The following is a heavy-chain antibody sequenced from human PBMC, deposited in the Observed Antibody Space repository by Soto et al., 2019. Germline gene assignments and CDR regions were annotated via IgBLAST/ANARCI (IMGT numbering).Heavy chain of an antibody. D-gene: IGHD1-26*01. V-gene: IGHV4-30-4*08. CDR1: GGSIGSGGYY. J-gene: IGHJ4*02. CDR2: IYYSGST. CDR3: ARGLWAHSTFDY. Sequence: QVQLQESGPGLVKPSQTLSLTCTVSGGSIGSGGYYWSWIRQHPGKGLEWIGYIYYSGSTYYNPSLKSRVTISVDTSKNQFSLKLSSVTAADTAVYYCARGLWAHSTFDYWGQGTLVTVSS.